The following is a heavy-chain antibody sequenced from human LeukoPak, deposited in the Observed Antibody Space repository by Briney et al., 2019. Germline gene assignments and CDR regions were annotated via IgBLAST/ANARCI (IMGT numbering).Heavy chain of an antibody. D-gene: IGHD2-2*01. CDR2: IIPIFGTA. J-gene: IGHJ3*02. V-gene: IGHV1-69*13. CDR3: ARAEDIVVVGAFDI. Sequence: GASVKVSCKASGGTFSSYAISWVRQAPGQGLEWMGGIIPIFGTANYAQKFQGRVTITADESTSTAYMELSSLRSEDTAVYYCARAEDIVVVGAFDIWGQGTMVTVSS. CDR1: GGTFSSYA.